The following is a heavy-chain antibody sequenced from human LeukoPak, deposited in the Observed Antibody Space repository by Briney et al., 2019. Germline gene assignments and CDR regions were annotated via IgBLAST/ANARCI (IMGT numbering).Heavy chain of an antibody. Sequence: PSETLSLTCTVSGGSISSGGYYWSWIRQHPGKGLEWIGYIYYSGSTYYNPSLKSRVTISVDTSKNQFSLKLSSVTAADTAVYYCARWNQLLYEGFDYWGQGTVVTVSS. V-gene: IGHV4-31*03. CDR1: GGSISSGGYY. J-gene: IGHJ4*02. CDR3: ARWNQLLYEGFDY. CDR2: IYYSGST. D-gene: IGHD2-2*02.